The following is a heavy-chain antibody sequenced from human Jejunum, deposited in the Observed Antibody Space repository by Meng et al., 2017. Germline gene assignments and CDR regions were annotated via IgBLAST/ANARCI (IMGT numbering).Heavy chain of an antibody. Sequence: EVQLLESGAGLVQPGGSLRLPCAASGFTFRNYAMNWVRQAPGKGLEWVSAVSSGGGNTFYADSVKGRFTISRDDSKNTLYLQMNSLRAEDTAVYYCAKGHFSGTYSYFNYWGQGTLVTVSS. CDR2: VSSGGGNT. CDR3: AKGHFSGTYSYFNY. J-gene: IGHJ4*02. CDR1: GFTFRNYA. V-gene: IGHV3-23*01. D-gene: IGHD1-26*01.